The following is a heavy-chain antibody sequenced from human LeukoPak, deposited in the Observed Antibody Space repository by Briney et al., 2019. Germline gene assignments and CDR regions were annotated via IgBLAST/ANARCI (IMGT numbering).Heavy chain of an antibody. V-gene: IGHV1-18*01. CDR3: ARDELVKSLYYYDSSGYKLPPRGYFDY. D-gene: IGHD3-22*01. Sequence: ASVKVSCKASGYTFTSYGISWVRQAPGQGLEWMGWISAYNGNTNYAQKLQGRVTMTTDTSTSTAYMELRSLRSDDTAVYYCARDELVKSLYYYDSSGYKLPPRGYFDYWGQGTLVTVSS. CDR2: ISAYNGNT. CDR1: GYTFTSYG. J-gene: IGHJ4*02.